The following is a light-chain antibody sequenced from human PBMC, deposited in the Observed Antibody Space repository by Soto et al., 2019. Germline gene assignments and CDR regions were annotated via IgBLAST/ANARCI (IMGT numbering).Light chain of an antibody. Sequence: EIVLTQSPGTLSLSPGERATLSCRASQSVSSSYLAWYQQKPGQAPRLLIYGASSRATGIPVRFSGSGSETDFTLTITRLEPEDFAVYYCQQYSSSRTFGQGTRLEI. V-gene: IGKV3-20*01. CDR3: QQYSSSRT. J-gene: IGKJ5*01. CDR2: GAS. CDR1: QSVSSSY.